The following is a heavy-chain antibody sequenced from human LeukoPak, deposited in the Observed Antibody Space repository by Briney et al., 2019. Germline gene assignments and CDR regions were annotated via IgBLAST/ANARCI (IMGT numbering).Heavy chain of an antibody. D-gene: IGHD5-12*01. J-gene: IGHJ4*02. V-gene: IGHV3-15*01. Sequence: GGSLRLSCAASGFTFINAWMSWVRQPPWKGLEWVGRIKSKTDGATTDYAAPVKARFTISRDDSKNTLYLQMNSLKSEDTAVYYCTTAGRGYDYLFDCWGQGTLVTVSS. CDR1: GFTFINAW. CDR2: IKSKTDGATT. CDR3: TTAGRGYDYLFDC.